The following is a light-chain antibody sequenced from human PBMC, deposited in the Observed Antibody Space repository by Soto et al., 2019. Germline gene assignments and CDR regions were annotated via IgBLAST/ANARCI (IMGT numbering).Light chain of an antibody. V-gene: IGKV3-20*01. CDR1: ESVRDNI. CDR2: GAL. J-gene: IGKJ3*01. Sequence: ELILTQSPGTLSLSPGERADLSCRASESVRDNILAWYQQKPGKAPRLLIYGALYRPSGIPGRFSGSGSETAFPLSISRMEHEDFTVYYSQQYGTSPFTFGPGIKVDI. CDR3: QQYGTSPFT.